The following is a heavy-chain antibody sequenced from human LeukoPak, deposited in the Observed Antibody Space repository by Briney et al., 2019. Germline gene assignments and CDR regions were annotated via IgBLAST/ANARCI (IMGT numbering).Heavy chain of an antibody. Sequence: SETLSLTCTVSGGSISSYYWSWIRQPPGKGLEWIGYIYYSGSTNYNPSLKSRVTISVDTSKNQFSLKLNSVTAADTAVYYCARHKGSSWLDAFDIWGQGTMDTVSS. CDR2: IYYSGST. V-gene: IGHV4-59*08. CDR1: GGSISSYY. J-gene: IGHJ3*02. D-gene: IGHD6-13*01. CDR3: ARHKGSSWLDAFDI.